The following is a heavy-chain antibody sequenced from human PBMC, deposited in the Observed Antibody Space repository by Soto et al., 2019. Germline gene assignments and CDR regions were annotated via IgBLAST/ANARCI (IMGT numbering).Heavy chain of an antibody. CDR1: GGSFSGYY. J-gene: IGHJ6*02. V-gene: IGHV4-34*01. CDR2: INHSGST. CDR3: ARGTSSSWARYYYYGMDV. D-gene: IGHD6-13*01. Sequence: QVQLQQWGAGLLKPSETLSLTCAVYGGSFSGYYWSWIRQPPGKGLEWIGEINHSGSTNYNPSLKSRVTISVDTSKNQFSLKLRSVTAADTAVYYCARGTSSSWARYYYYGMDVWGQGTTVTVSS.